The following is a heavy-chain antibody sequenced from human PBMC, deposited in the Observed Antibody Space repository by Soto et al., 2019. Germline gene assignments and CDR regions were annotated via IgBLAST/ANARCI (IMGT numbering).Heavy chain of an antibody. V-gene: IGHV3-23*01. J-gene: IGHJ5*02. CDR2: IGGDGGST. CDR3: AKLGVFDP. CDR1: GFTFSRYA. Sequence: GGSLRLSCAASGFTFSRYAMSWVRQIPGKGLECVSAIGGDGGSTHYADSVKGRFTISRDNSKNTLYLQLNSLRVEDTAVYYCAKLGVFDPWGQGFLVTV. D-gene: IGHD2-8*01.